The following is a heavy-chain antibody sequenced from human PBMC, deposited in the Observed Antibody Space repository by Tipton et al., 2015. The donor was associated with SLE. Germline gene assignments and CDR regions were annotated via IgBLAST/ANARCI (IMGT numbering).Heavy chain of an antibody. J-gene: IGHJ1*01. D-gene: IGHD3-10*01. Sequence: TLSLTCTVSGGSISSYYWSWIRQPPGKGLEWIGYIYYSGSTNYNPSLKSRVTISVDPSKNQFSLKLSSVTAADTAVYYWARVRGRGYFQHWGQGTLVTVSS. CDR2: IYYSGST. CDR1: GGSISSYY. V-gene: IGHV4-59*01. CDR3: ARVRGRGYFQH.